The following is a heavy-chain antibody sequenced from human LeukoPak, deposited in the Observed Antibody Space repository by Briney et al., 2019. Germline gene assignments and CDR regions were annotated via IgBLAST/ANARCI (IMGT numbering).Heavy chain of an antibody. CDR3: ARVPRLRLGELSFYFDC. V-gene: IGHV3-21*01. Sequence: PGGSLRLSCAASGFTFSSYSMNWVRQAPGKGLEWVSSISSSSSYIYYADSVKGRFTISRDNAKNSLYLQMNSLRAEDTAVYYCARVPRLRLGELSFYFDCWGQGTLVTVSS. CDR1: GFTFSSYS. D-gene: IGHD3-16*02. J-gene: IGHJ4*02. CDR2: ISSSSSYI.